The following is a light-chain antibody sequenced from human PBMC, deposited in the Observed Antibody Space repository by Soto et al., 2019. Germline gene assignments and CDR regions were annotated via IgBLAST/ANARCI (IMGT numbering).Light chain of an antibody. CDR3: QSYDSTLTGHVR. CDR1: SSDIGAGYE. Sequence: QSVLTQPPSVSGAPGQRVTISCTGSSSDIGAGYEVHWYQQLPGTVPKLLIYSNTNRPSGIPDRCSGSKSGTSASLAITALQAEDDADYYCQSYDSTLTGHVRFGGGTTLTVL. V-gene: IGLV1-40*01. CDR2: SNT. J-gene: IGLJ2*01.